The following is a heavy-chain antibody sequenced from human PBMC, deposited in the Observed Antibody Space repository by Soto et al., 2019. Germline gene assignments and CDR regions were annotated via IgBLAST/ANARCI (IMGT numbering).Heavy chain of an antibody. Sequence: SVKVSCKASGYTFTSYDINWVRQATGQGLEYLGGIIPHCGTAKNVQKFQGRVTINTDESTSTAYMELNSLRSEDTAVYYCARGEHGYYGVEVWGQGTTVTVSS. CDR1: GYTFTSYD. J-gene: IGHJ6*02. V-gene: IGHV1-69*05. CDR3: ARGEHGYYGVEV. CDR2: IIPHCGTA.